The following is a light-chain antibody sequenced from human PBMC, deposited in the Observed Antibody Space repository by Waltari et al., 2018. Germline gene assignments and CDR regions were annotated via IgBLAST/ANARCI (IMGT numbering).Light chain of an antibody. CDR1: LSISSY. CDR2: AAS. Sequence: DIQMTQSPSSLSALLGDSVPITCRASLSISSYLNWYQQKPGVAPKLLIYAASSLRNGVPSRFSGSGSGTDFSLTISSLQPEDFATYYCQQSFSTPLTFGGGTKVEIK. CDR3: QQSFSTPLT. J-gene: IGKJ4*01. V-gene: IGKV1-39*01.